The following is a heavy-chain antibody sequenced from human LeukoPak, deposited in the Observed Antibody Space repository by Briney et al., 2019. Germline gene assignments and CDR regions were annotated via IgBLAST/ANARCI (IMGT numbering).Heavy chain of an antibody. V-gene: IGHV3-23*01. D-gene: IGHD3-10*01. CDR3: AKSRGSGSSMARGVNFDY. J-gene: IGHJ4*02. CDR1: GFTFRDYA. CDR2: ISDGGSIT. Sequence: GGTLRLSCAASGFTFRDYAMSWVRQAPGKGLEWVSTISDGGSITYYADSVKGRFTISRDNSKNTLFLQMNSLRAEDTAIYYCAKSRGSGSSMARGVNFDYWGQGTLAIVSS.